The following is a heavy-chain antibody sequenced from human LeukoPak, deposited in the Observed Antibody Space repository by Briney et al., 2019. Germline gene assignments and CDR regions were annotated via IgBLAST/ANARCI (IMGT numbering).Heavy chain of an antibody. CDR1: GDTFIRYG. J-gene: IGHJ4*02. D-gene: IGHD1-7*01. Sequence: ASVKVSCTASGDTFIRYGISWVRQAPGQGLEWMGWISTGNGNTNYGQKFQGRVTMTTDTSTGTAYMELRSLRSDDTAMYYCARANNWNYALGYWGQGTLVTVSS. V-gene: IGHV1-18*01. CDR3: ARANNWNYALGY. CDR2: ISTGNGNT.